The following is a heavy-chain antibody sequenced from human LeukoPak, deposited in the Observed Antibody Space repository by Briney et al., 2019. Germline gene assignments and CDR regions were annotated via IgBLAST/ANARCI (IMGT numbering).Heavy chain of an antibody. CDR3: AKDMRYSSSWYDFDY. V-gene: IGHV3-9*01. CDR2: ISWNSGSI. D-gene: IGHD6-13*01. Sequence: GRSLRLSCAASGFTFDDYAMHWVRQAPGKGLEWVSGISWNSGSIGYADSVKGRFTISRDNAKNSLYLQMNSLRAEDKALYYCAKDMRYSSSWYDFDYWGQGTLVTVSS. J-gene: IGHJ4*02. CDR1: GFTFDDYA.